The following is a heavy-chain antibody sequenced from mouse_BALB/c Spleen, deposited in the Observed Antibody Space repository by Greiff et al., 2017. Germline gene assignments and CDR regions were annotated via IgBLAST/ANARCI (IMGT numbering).Heavy chain of an antibody. Sequence: VQLQQSGPELVKPGASVKIPCKASGYTFTDYNMDWVKQSHGKSLEWIGRINPYNGDTFYNQKFKGKATLTVDKSSSTAHMELLSLTSEDSAVYYCGATAGFAYWGQGTLVTVSA. CDR3: GATAGFAY. D-gene: IGHD3-3*01. J-gene: IGHJ3*01. CDR1: GYTFTDYN. V-gene: IGHV1-37*01. CDR2: INPYNGDT.